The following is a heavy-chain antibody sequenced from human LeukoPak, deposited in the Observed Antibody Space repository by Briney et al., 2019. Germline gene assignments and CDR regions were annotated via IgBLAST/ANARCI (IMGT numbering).Heavy chain of an antibody. D-gene: IGHD2-2*01. CDR1: GFTFSSYT. CDR3: ARGFCTTTRCYEHYNYYYMDV. J-gene: IGHJ6*03. V-gene: IGHV3-21*01. Sequence: GGSLRLSCEASGFTFSSYTIHWVRQTAGKGLEWFSSISSSSSYTYYSDSVKGRFTISRDNAKNSLYLQMTSLRAEDTAAYYCARGFCTTTRCYEHYNYYYMDVWGKGTTVTVSS. CDR2: ISSSSSYT.